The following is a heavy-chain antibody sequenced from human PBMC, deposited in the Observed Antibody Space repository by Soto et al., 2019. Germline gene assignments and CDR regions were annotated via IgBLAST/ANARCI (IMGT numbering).Heavy chain of an antibody. V-gene: IGHV3-30*09. D-gene: IGHD6-19*01. Sequence: GGSLRLSXAASGFSFSHYAIHWVRQAPGKGLEWVAVISYDGSNEYYGDSVKGRFAISRDNSKNTLYLQMNSLRGEDTAVYFCARATLAARYSSGWHLDYWGQGTLVTVSS. CDR2: ISYDGSNE. CDR3: ARATLAARYSSGWHLDY. CDR1: GFSFSHYA. J-gene: IGHJ4*02.